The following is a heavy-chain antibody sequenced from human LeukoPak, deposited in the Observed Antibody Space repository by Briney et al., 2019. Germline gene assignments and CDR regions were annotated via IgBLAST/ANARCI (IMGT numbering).Heavy chain of an antibody. CDR2: ISGSGGST. J-gene: IGHJ3*02. Sequence: PGGSLRLSCAASGFTFSSYGMSWVRQAPGKGLEWVSAISGSGGSTYYADSVKGRFTISRDNSKNTLYLQMNSLRAEDTAVYYCAKWIVLPAAHYDAFDISGQGTMVTASS. CDR1: GFTFSSYG. CDR3: AKWIVLPAAHYDAFDI. D-gene: IGHD2-2*01. V-gene: IGHV3-23*01.